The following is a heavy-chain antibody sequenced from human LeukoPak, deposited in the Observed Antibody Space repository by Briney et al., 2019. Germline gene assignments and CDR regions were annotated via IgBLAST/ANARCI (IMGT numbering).Heavy chain of an antibody. CDR1: GFTVSSSY. CDR2: IYSGGST. CDR3: ARGRWGEAFDI. D-gene: IGHD3-16*01. Sequence: PGGSLRLSCAASGFTVSSSYMTWVRQAPGKGLEWVSVIYSGGSTYYADSVKGRFTISRDNAKNTLYLQVNSLRADDTAVYYCARGRWGEAFDIWGQGTMVTVSS. J-gene: IGHJ3*02. V-gene: IGHV3-66*01.